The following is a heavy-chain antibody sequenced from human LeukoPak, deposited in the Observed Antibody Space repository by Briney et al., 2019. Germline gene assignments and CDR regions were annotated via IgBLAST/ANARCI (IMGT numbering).Heavy chain of an antibody. CDR3: ARVRVVWDLDDAFDI. CDR1: GFTFSSYE. D-gene: IGHD1-26*01. V-gene: IGHV3-48*03. CDR2: ISSSGSTI. J-gene: IGHJ3*02. Sequence: GGSLRLSCAASGFTFSSYEMNWVRQAPGKGLEWVSYISSSGSTIYYADSLKGRFTISRDNAKNSLYLQMNGLRAEDTALYYCARVRVVWDLDDAFDIWGQGTMVTVSS.